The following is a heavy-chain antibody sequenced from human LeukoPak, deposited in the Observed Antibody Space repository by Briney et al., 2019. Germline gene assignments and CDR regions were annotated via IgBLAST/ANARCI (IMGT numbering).Heavy chain of an antibody. J-gene: IGHJ1*01. V-gene: IGHV3-74*01. Sequence: PGGSLRLSCAASGFTFSSYLMHWVRQAPGKGLVWVSRIKGDGNTNYADSVKGRFTISRDNAKNTVSLQMNSLRAEDTGVYYCARAPSEIGGYYPEYFRHWGQGTLVTVSS. D-gene: IGHD3-22*01. CDR1: GFTFSSYL. CDR3: ARAPSEIGGYYPEYFRH. CDR2: IKGDGNT.